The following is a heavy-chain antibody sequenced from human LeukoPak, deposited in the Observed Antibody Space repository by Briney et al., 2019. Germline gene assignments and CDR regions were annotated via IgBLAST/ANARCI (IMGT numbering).Heavy chain of an antibody. D-gene: IGHD3-3*01. Sequence: GGSLRLSCAASGFTFDDYAMHWVRQAPGKGLEWVSSISSSSSYIYYADSVKGRFTISRDNAKNSLYLQMNSLRAEDTAVYYCARDTVFGEVTHDYWGQGTLVNVSS. CDR2: ISSSSSYI. CDR1: GFTFDDYA. CDR3: ARDTVFGEVTHDY. V-gene: IGHV3-21*01. J-gene: IGHJ4*02.